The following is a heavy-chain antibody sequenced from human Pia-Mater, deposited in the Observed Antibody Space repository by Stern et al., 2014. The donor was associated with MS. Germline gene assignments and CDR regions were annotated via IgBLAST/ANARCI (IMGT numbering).Heavy chain of an antibody. CDR3: ATLGAGSSPPLFY. J-gene: IGHJ4*02. CDR1: GYNLTTYA. V-gene: IGHV7-4-1*02. D-gene: IGHD6-6*01. Sequence: VQLVESGSELKKPGASVKVSCRASGYNLTTYAINWVRQAPGQGLEWMGWINTKTGNPTFAQGFTGRFVFSLDTSINTAFLQISSLKAEDSALYYCATLGAGSSPPLFYWGQGTLVTVSS. CDR2: INTKTGNP.